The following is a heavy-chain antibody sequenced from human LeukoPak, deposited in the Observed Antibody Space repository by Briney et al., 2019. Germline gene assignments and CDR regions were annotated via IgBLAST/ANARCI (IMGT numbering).Heavy chain of an antibody. CDR3: AELGITMIGGV. D-gene: IGHD3-10*02. V-gene: IGHV3-30*02. CDR1: GFSFSSYG. J-gene: IGHJ6*04. Sequence: GGSLRLSCAASGFSFSSYGMHWVRQAPGKGLEWVTFLRSDGSEKYYADSVKGRFTISRDNAKNSLYLQMNSLRAEDTAVYYCAELGITMIGGVWGKGTTVTISS. CDR2: LRSDGSEK.